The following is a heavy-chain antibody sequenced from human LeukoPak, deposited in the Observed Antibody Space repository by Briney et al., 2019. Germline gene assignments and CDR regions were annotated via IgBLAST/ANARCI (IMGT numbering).Heavy chain of an antibody. J-gene: IGHJ3*02. Sequence: SQTLSLTCAISGDSVSSNSAAWNWIRQSPSRGLEWLGGTHYRSKWYNDYAVSVKSRITISSDTSKNHFSLHLNSVIPEDTAVYYCARAFPSLDAFDIWAQGTMVTVSS. V-gene: IGHV6-1*01. CDR1: GDSVSSNSAA. CDR3: ARAFPSLDAFDI. CDR2: THYRSKWYN.